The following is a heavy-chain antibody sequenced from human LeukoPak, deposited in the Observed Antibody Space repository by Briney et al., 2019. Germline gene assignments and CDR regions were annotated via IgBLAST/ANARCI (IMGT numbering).Heavy chain of an antibody. J-gene: IGHJ4*02. CDR2: INQDGSEE. Sequence: GGCLRLSCAASGFTFSNYWMSWVRQAPGNGREWVAHINQDGSEENYMDSVKARFIIARDNAKNSLSLQMDRLRAEDTAVYYCVRDGGVSGYDLLDYWGQGTLVTVSS. CDR1: GFTFSNYW. V-gene: IGHV3-7*01. CDR3: VRDGGVSGYDLLDY. D-gene: IGHD5-12*01.